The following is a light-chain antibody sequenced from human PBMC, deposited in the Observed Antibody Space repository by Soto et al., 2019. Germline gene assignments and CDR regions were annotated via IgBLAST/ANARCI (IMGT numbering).Light chain of an antibody. J-gene: IGLJ1*01. CDR1: SSNIGGNS. V-gene: IGLV1-51*01. Sequence: PGQKVTISCSGSSSNIGGNSVSWYQQLPGTAPKPLIYDDNKRPSGIPDRFSGSKSGTSATLGITGFQTGDEADYYCGSWDSSLSAYVFGTGTKVTVL. CDR2: DDN. CDR3: GSWDSSLSAYV.